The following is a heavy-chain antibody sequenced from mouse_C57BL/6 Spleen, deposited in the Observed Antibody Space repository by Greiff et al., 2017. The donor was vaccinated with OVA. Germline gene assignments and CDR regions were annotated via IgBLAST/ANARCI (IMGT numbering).Heavy chain of an antibody. Sequence: QVQLQQPGTELVKPGASVKLSYKASGYTFTSYWMHWVKQRPGQGLEWIGNINPSNGGTNYNEKFKSKATLTVDKSSSTAYMQLSSLTSEDSAVYYCASAAQATTAWFAYWGQGTLVTVSA. CDR3: ASAAQATTAWFAY. J-gene: IGHJ3*01. CDR1: GYTFTSYW. D-gene: IGHD3-2*02. V-gene: IGHV1-53*01. CDR2: INPSNGGT.